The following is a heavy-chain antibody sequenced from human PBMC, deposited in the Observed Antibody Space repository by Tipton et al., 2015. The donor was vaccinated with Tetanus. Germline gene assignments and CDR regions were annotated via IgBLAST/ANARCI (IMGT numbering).Heavy chain of an antibody. CDR2: ITSSSSTI. Sequence: SLRLSCAASGFTFSSYNMNWVRQAPGKGLEWVSYITSSSSTIYYADSVKGRFTISRDNSKNTLDLEMNSLRVEDTAVYFCAKVKYAYCGGDCYLGMDVWGQGTTVSVSS. V-gene: IGHV3-48*01. D-gene: IGHD2-21*02. CDR1: GFTFSSYN. J-gene: IGHJ6*02. CDR3: AKVKYAYCGGDCYLGMDV.